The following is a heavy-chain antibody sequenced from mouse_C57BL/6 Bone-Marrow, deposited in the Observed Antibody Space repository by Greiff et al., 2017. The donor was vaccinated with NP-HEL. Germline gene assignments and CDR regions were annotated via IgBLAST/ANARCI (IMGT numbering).Heavy chain of an antibody. CDR3: ARSGYYYAMDY. D-gene: IGHD2-2*01. CDR1: GYAFTNYL. V-gene: IGHV1-54*01. J-gene: IGHJ4*01. CDR2: INPGSGGT. Sequence: VQLQQSGAELVRPGTSVKVSCKASGYAFTNYLIEWVKQRPGQGLEWIGVINPGSGGTNYNEKFKGKATLTADKSSSTAYRQLSSLTSEDSAVYFCARSGYYYAMDYWGQGTSVTVSS.